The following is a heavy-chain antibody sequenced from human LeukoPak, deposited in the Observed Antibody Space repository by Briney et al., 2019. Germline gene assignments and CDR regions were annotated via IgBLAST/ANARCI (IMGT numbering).Heavy chain of an antibody. CDR3: ARTVAGLPLDAFDI. D-gene: IGHD6-19*01. Sequence: GGSLRLSCAASGFTVTSNYLTWVRQAPGKGLEWVSIIFSGGSTSYADSVKGRFTISRDDSKNTLYLQMNSLRAEDTAVYYCARTVAGLPLDAFDIWGQGTMVTVSS. J-gene: IGHJ3*02. CDR2: IFSGGST. V-gene: IGHV3-53*01. CDR1: GFTVTSNY.